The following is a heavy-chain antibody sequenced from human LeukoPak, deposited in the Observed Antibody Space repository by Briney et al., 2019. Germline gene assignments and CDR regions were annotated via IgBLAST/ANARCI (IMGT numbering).Heavy chain of an antibody. CDR1: GFTFSTFA. V-gene: IGHV3-23*01. CDR3: ATYRQVLLPFES. Sequence: GGSLRLSCAASGFTFSTFARIWVRQPPGKGLEWVSSIFPSGGEIHYADSVRGGFTISRENSKSTLSLQMNSPRAEDTAIYYCATYRQVLLPFESWGQGTLVTVSS. CDR2: IFPSGGEI. D-gene: IGHD2-8*02. J-gene: IGHJ4*02.